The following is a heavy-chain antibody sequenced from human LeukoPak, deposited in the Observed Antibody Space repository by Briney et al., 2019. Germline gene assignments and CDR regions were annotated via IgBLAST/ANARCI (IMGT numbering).Heavy chain of an antibody. Sequence: PSETLSLTCTVSGASISSSYWSWLRQPPGEGLEWIGYNHYSATSNYNPSLKSRVTISPDTSKNQFSLKLTSVTAADTAVYYCARGHYGLEVWGQGTTVTVSS. CDR1: GASISSSY. CDR2: NHYSATS. D-gene: IGHD3-10*01. CDR3: ARGHYGLEV. V-gene: IGHV4-59*01. J-gene: IGHJ6*02.